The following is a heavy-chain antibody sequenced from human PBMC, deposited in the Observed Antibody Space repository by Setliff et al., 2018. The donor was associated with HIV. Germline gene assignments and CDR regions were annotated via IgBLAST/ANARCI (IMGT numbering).Heavy chain of an antibody. J-gene: IGHJ4*02. CDR3: ATYHYYDSSAYFIDLYYFDY. V-gene: IGHV1-46*01. CDR1: GYTVTTYG. D-gene: IGHD3-22*01. Sequence: ASVKVSCKASGYTVTTYGISWVRQAPGQGLEWMGIINPSGGSTSYAQKFQGRVTMTRDTSTSTAYMELSSLRSEDTAVYYCATYHYYDSSAYFIDLYYFDYWGQGTLVTVSS. CDR2: INPSGGST.